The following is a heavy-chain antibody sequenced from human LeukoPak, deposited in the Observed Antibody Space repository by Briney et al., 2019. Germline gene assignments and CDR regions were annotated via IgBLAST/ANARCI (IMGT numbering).Heavy chain of an antibody. J-gene: IGHJ4*02. Sequence: GESLKISCKGSGYSYTRYWIGWGRQMPGKGLEWMGIIYPGDSDTRYSPSFQGQVTISAEKSISTAYLPWSNLQASATAMYYCARRAPLSGESFDYWGQGTLVIVSS. CDR3: ARRAPLSGESFDY. D-gene: IGHD4-17*01. V-gene: IGHV5-51*01. CDR1: GYSYTRYW. CDR2: IYPGDSDT.